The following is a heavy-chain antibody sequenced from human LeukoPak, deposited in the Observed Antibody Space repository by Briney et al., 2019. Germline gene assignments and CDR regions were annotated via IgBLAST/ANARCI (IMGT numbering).Heavy chain of an antibody. CDR2: IWYEGSNK. J-gene: IGHJ5*02. D-gene: IGHD2-15*01. CDR1: GFTFSRYG. V-gene: IGHV3-33*01. Sequence: GGSVRLSCAASGFTFSRYGMHWVRQAPGKGLEWVAVIWYEGSNKYYADSVKGRFTISRDNSKNTLYLQMNSLRAEDTAVYYCARDLEQFCSGGSCYSGWFDPWGQGTLVTVSS. CDR3: ARDLEQFCSGGSCYSGWFDP.